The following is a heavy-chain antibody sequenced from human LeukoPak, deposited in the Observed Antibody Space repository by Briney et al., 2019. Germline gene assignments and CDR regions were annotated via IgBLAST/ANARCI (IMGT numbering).Heavy chain of an antibody. Sequence: PGGSLRLSCAASGFTFSSYAMSWVRQAPGKGLEWVSAISGSGGSTYYADSVKGRFTISRDNSKNTLYLQMNSLRAEDTAVYYCARDKAYYYDSSGYNDYWGQGTLVTVSS. D-gene: IGHD3-22*01. CDR2: ISGSGGST. V-gene: IGHV3-23*01. CDR1: GFTFSSYA. CDR3: ARDKAYYYDSSGYNDY. J-gene: IGHJ4*02.